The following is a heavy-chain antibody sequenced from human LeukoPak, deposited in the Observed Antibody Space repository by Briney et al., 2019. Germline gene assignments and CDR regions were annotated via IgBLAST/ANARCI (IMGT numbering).Heavy chain of an antibody. CDR3: ARVPARPGWFDP. CDR2: ISAYSGNT. CDR1: GYTFTSYG. J-gene: IGHJ5*02. V-gene: IGHV1-18*01. Sequence: ASVKVSCKASGYTFTSYGISWVRQAPGQGLEWMGSISAYSGNTNYAQKLQGRVTMTTDTSTGTAYMELRSLRSDDTAVYYCARVPARPGWFDPWGQGTLVTVSS. D-gene: IGHD6-6*01.